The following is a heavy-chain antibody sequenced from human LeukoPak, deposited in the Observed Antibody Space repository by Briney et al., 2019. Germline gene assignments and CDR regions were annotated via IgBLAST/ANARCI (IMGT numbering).Heavy chain of an antibody. V-gene: IGHV4-4*07. D-gene: IGHD3-22*01. CDR1: GGSISSYY. CDR2: IYTSGST. Sequence: PSETLSLTCTVSGGSISSYYWSWIRQPAGKGLEWIGRIYTSGSTNYNPSLKSRVTMSVDTSKNQFSLKLSSVTAADTAVYYCARVPEYYYDSSGPINAFDIWGQGTMVTVSS. J-gene: IGHJ3*02. CDR3: ARVPEYYYDSSGPINAFDI.